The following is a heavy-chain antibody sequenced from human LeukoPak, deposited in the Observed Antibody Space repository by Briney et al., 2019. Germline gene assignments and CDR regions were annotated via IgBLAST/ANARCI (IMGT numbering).Heavy chain of an antibody. Sequence: ASVKVSCKTSGYTFTSYYIHWVRQAPGQGLEWMGIINPSGGSTSNAQKFQGRVTMTRDMSTSTVYMELSSLRSEDTAVYYCAKDRYSGSYLQTGPCAHWGQGILVTVSS. CDR1: GYTFTSYY. CDR3: AKDRYSGSYLQTGPCAH. V-gene: IGHV1-46*01. D-gene: IGHD1-26*01. CDR2: INPSGGST. J-gene: IGHJ4*02.